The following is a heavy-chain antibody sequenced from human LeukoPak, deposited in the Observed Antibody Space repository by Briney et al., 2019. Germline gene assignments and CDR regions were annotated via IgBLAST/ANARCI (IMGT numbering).Heavy chain of an antibody. V-gene: IGHV1-69*01. J-gene: IGHJ6*04. CDR3: ARSYYYGSGSQFPYYYYGMDV. D-gene: IGHD3-10*01. CDR1: GGTFSSYA. CDR2: IIPIFGTA. Sequence: EASVKVSCKASGGTFSSYAISWVRQAPGQGLESMGGIIPIFGTANYAQKFQGRVTITADESTSTAYMELSSLRSEDTAVYYCARSYYYGSGSQFPYYYYGMDVWGKGTTVTVSS.